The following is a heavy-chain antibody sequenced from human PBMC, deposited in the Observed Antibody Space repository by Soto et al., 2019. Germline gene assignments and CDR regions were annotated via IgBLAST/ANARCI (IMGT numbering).Heavy chain of an antibody. V-gene: IGHV3-30-3*01. D-gene: IGHD3-10*01. CDR1: GFTFSSYA. CDR3: ARESGSTMVREAAGAFDI. Sequence: QVQLVESGGGVVQPGRSLRLSCAASGFTFSSYAMHWVRQAPGKGLEWVAVISYDGSNKYYADSVKGRFTISRDNSKNTLYLQMNSMRAEDTAVYYCARESGSTMVREAAGAFDIWVQGTMVTVSS. J-gene: IGHJ3*02. CDR2: ISYDGSNK.